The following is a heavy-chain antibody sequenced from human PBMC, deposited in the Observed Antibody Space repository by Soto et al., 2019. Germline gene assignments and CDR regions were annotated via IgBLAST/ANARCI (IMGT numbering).Heavy chain of an antibody. CDR1: GFTFGDYA. CDR3: TRGKRRSNYVRGYYDGMDV. CDR2: IRSKAYGGTT. V-gene: IGHV3-49*05. J-gene: IGHJ6*02. D-gene: IGHD4-4*01. Sequence: EVQLVESGGGLVKPGRSLRLSCTASGFTFGDYAMSWFRQAPGKGLEWVAFIRSKAYGGTTEYAASVKGRFTISRDDSNSIAYLQMNSLKTEDTAVYYCTRGKRRSNYVRGYYDGMDVWGQGTTVTVSS.